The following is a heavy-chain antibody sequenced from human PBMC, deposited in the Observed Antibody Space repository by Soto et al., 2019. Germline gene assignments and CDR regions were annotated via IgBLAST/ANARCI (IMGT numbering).Heavy chain of an antibody. D-gene: IGHD3-22*01. CDR3: ARGRTYYDSSGYYYDFDY. CDR1: GGTFSSYA. Sequence: QVQLVQSGAEVKKPGSSVKVSCKASGGTFSSYAISWVRQAPGQGLEWMGGIIPIFGTANYAQKFQGRVTITADESTSTDYMELSSLRSEDTAVYYCARGRTYYDSSGYYYDFDYWGQGTLVTVSS. J-gene: IGHJ4*02. CDR2: IIPIFGTA. V-gene: IGHV1-69*01.